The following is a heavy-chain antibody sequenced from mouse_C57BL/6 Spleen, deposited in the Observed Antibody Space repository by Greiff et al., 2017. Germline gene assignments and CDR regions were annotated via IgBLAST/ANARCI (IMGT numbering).Heavy chain of an antibody. CDR3: ARWGTGTKGYAMDY. CDR1: GYTFTDYY. J-gene: IGHJ4*01. D-gene: IGHD4-1*01. CDR2: INPNNGGT. V-gene: IGHV1-26*01. Sequence: EVQLQQSGPELVKPGASVKISCKASGYTFTDYYMNWVKQSHGKSLEWIGDINPNNGGTSYNQKFKGKATLTVDKSSSTAYMELRSLTSEDTAVYYCARWGTGTKGYAMDYWGQGTSVTVSS.